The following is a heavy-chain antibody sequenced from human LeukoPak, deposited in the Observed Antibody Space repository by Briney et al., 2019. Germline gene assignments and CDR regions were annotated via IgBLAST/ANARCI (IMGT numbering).Heavy chain of an antibody. CDR3: ARVLWFGEVLKGDAFDI. CDR2: IWYDGSNK. CDR1: GXTFSSYG. Sequence: PGGSLRLSCAASGXTFSSYGMHWVRQAPGKGLEWVAVIWYDGSNKYYGDSVKGRFTISRDNSRNTLYLQMTSLRAEDTAVYYCARVLWFGEVLKGDAFDIWGQGTMVTVSS. J-gene: IGHJ3*02. V-gene: IGHV3-33*01. D-gene: IGHD3-10*01.